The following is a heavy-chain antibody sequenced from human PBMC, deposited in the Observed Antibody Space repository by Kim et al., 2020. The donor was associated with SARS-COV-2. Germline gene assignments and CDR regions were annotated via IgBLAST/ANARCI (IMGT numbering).Heavy chain of an antibody. V-gene: IGHV4-39*01. CDR2: IYYSGST. D-gene: IGHD5-12*01. CDR1: GVSISSSSYY. J-gene: IGHJ4*01. Sequence: SETLSLTCTVSGVSISSSSYYWGWIRQPPGKGLEWIGSIYYSGSTYYNPSLKSRVTISVDTSKNQFSLKLSSVTAADTAVYYCARHRRECLRTISYYFD. CDR3: ARHRRECLRTISYYFD.